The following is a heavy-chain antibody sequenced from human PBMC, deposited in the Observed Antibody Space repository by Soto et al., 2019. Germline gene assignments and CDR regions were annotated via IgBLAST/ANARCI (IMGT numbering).Heavy chain of an antibody. J-gene: IGHJ4*02. CDR2: ISGSGGST. CDR3: AKDIRRRVLWFGELFLDY. CDR1: GFTFSSYA. D-gene: IGHD3-10*01. V-gene: IGHV3-23*01. Sequence: SGGSLRLSCAASGFTFSSYAMSWVRQAPGKGLEWVSAISGSGGSTYYADSVKGRFTISRDNSKNTLYLQMNSLRAEDTAVYYCAKDIRRRVLWFGELFLDYWGQGTLVTVSS.